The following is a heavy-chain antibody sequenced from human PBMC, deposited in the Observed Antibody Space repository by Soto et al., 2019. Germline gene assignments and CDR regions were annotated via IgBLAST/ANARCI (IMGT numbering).Heavy chain of an antibody. Sequence: QVQLQQWGAGLLKPSETLSLTCAVYGGSFSGYFWSWIRQPPGKGLEWIGEINHSGNINYNPSLKSRVTISVDTSKNQFSLRLSSVTAQDTAVYYCARGSSSWYGLVGYWGQGILVTVSS. CDR3: ARGSSSWYGLVGY. D-gene: IGHD6-13*01. J-gene: IGHJ4*02. V-gene: IGHV4-34*01. CDR1: GGSFSGYF. CDR2: INHSGNI.